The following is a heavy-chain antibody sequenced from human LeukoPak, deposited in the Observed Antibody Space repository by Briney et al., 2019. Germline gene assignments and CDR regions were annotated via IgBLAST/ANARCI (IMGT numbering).Heavy chain of an antibody. CDR3: ARTYRSGYYVGELDF. CDR1: GFTFSSYW. J-gene: IGHJ4*02. CDR2: IKQDGSNK. D-gene: IGHD3-10*02. Sequence: PGGSLRLSCAASGFTFSSYWMTWVRQAPGKGLEWVANIKQDGSNKYYVDSVKGRFTISRDNAKNSLYLQMNSLRAEDTALYYCARTYRSGYYVGELDFWGQGTLVTVSS. V-gene: IGHV3-7*04.